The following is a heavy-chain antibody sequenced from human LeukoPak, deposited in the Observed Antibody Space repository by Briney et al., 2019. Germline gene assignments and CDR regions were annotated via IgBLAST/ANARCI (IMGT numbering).Heavy chain of an antibody. V-gene: IGHV4-31*03. CDR1: GGSISSGGYY. J-gene: IGHJ4*02. D-gene: IGHD3-22*01. CDR3: ARGNYYDSRTFDY. Sequence: PSETLSLTCTVSGGSISSGGYYWSWIRQHPGKGLEWIGYIYYSGSTNYNPSLKSRVTISVDTSKNQFSLKLSSVTAADTAVYYCARGNYYDSRTFDYWGQGTLVTVSS. CDR2: IYYSGST.